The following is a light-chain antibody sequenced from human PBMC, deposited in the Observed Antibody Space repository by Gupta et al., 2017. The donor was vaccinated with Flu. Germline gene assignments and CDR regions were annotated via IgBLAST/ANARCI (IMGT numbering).Light chain of an antibody. CDR2: WDS. Sequence: SALTPPPSASGAPRQRVATPCSGSSSNITANTVYWYQQPPGTAPKLLIYWDSQRPSGVSDRFSGSKSGTSPALPISGLRSEDEPAYYCTTWYDSLSDPWVFGGGTKLTVL. V-gene: IGLV1-47*01. CDR1: SSNITANT. CDR3: TTWYDSLSDPWV. J-gene: IGLJ3*02.